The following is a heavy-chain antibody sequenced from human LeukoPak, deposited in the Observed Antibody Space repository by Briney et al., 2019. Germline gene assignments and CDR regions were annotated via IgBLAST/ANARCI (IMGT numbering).Heavy chain of an antibody. Sequence: PSETLSLTCTVSGGSISSSSYYWGWILQPPGKGLEWIGSIYYSGSTYYNPSLKSRVTISVDTSKNQFSLKLSSVTAADTAVYYCARGSASRGSYYDSSGYYMAHFDYWGQGTLVTVSS. CDR2: IYYSGST. CDR3: ARGSASRGSYYDSSGYYMAHFDY. D-gene: IGHD3-22*01. V-gene: IGHV4-39*07. CDR1: GGSISSSSYY. J-gene: IGHJ4*02.